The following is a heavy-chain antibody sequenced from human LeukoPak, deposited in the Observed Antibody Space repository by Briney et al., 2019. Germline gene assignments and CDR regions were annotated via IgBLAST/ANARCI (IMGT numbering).Heavy chain of an antibody. V-gene: IGHV1-8*03. D-gene: IGHD4-23*01. CDR3: ASSTVVTRSFDI. CDR1: GYTFTSYD. Sequence: ASVKVSCKASGYTFTSYDINWVRQATGQGLGWMGWMNPNSGNTGYAQKFQGRVTITRNTSISTAYMELSSLRSEDTAVYYCASSTVVTRSFDIWGQGTMVTVSS. J-gene: IGHJ3*02. CDR2: MNPNSGNT.